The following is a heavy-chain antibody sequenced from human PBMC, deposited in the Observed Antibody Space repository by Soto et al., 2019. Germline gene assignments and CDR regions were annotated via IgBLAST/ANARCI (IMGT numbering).Heavy chain of an antibody. CDR3: XXXXXXXXXXXXXSXY. CDR2: ISAYNGNT. Sequence: QVQLVQSGAEVKKPGASVKVSCKASGYTFTSYGISWVXQAXXXXXXXXGWISAYNGNTNYAQKLQGRVTMTTDTSTSTAYMELRSLXXXXXXXXXXXXXXXXXXXXXXXSXYWGQGTLVTVSS. CDR1: GYTFTSYG. J-gene: IGHJ4*02. V-gene: IGHV1-18*01.